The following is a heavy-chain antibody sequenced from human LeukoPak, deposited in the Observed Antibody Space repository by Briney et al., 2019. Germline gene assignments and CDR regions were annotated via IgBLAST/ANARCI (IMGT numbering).Heavy chain of an antibody. J-gene: IGHJ4*02. CDR3: ARDRDSSFDY. Sequence: GGSLRLSCAASGFTFSSYSMNWVRQAPGKGVQWVSYIAGSTIYYADSVKGRFTISRDNARNSLYLQMNSLRDDDTAVYHCARDRDSSFDYWGQGTLVTVSS. V-gene: IGHV3-48*02. CDR1: GFTFSSYS. CDR2: IAGSTI. D-gene: IGHD6-6*01.